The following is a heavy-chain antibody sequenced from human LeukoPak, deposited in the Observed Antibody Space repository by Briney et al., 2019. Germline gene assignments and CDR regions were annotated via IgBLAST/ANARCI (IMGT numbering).Heavy chain of an antibody. Sequence: PGGSLRLSCAASGVTVSSNCMTWVRQAPGMGLEWVSVLCSGGSTYYADSVKGRFTISTDNSKNTLYLQMNSLRAEDTAVYYCARKVGYGYALDYWGQGTLVTVSS. J-gene: IGHJ4*02. V-gene: IGHV3-53*01. D-gene: IGHD5-18*01. CDR2: LCSGGST. CDR1: GVTVSSNC. CDR3: ARKVGYGYALDY.